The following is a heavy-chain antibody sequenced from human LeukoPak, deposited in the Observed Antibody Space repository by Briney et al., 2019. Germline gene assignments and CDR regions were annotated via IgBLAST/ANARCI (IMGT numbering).Heavy chain of an antibody. V-gene: IGHV3-33*01. D-gene: IGHD3-22*01. J-gene: IGHJ4*02. CDR1: GFTFSSYG. Sequence: GRSLRLSCAASGFTFSSYGMHWVRQAPGKGLEWVAVIWYDGSNKYYADSVKGRFTISRDNSKNTLYLQMNSLRAEDTAVYYCASGGGFYYDSSGFGYWGQGTLVTVSS. CDR2: IWYDGSNK. CDR3: ASGGGFYYDSSGFGY.